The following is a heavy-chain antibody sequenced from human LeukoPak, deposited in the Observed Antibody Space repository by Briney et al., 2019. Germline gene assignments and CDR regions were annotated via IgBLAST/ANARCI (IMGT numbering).Heavy chain of an antibody. V-gene: IGHV3-13*01. J-gene: IGHJ6*02. D-gene: IGHD3-16*01. Sequence: PGGSLRLSCVASGFSVSTFDMYWVRQAAGGGLEWVAAVGTNHDTLYLGSVKGRFTISRDNSKNTLYLQMNSLRAEDTAVYYCARGGGLDVWGQGATVTVSS. CDR3: ARGGGLDV. CDR2: VGTNHDT. CDR1: GFSVSTFD.